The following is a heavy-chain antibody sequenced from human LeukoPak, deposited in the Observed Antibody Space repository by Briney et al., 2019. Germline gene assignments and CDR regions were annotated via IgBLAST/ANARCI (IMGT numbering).Heavy chain of an antibody. J-gene: IGHJ6*04. D-gene: IGHD6-13*01. V-gene: IGHV3-53*05. CDR1: GFTVSSNY. CDR2: IYSGGST. Sequence: PGGSLRLSCAASGFTVSSNYMSWVRQAPGKGLEWVSVIYSGGSTYYADSVKGRFTISRDNSKNTLYLQMNSLRAEDTAVYYCAREEDVDSSSWEVDVWGKGTTVTVSS. CDR3: AREEDVDSSSWEVDV.